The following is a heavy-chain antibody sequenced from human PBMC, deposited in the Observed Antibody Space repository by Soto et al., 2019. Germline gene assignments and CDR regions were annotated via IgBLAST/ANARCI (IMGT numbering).Heavy chain of an antibody. CDR2: INHRGST. D-gene: IGHD6-19*01. Sequence: QVQVQQWGAGLLKPSETLSLTCAVYGGSFSGHYWSWIRQPPGKGLEWIGEINHRGSTNYSPSLRSRDTLSVDMPKNQFSLKLRSVTAADPAVYYCARGRVGSGSAFDYWGQGTLVTVSS. V-gene: IGHV4-34*01. CDR1: GGSFSGHY. J-gene: IGHJ4*02. CDR3: ARGRVGSGSAFDY.